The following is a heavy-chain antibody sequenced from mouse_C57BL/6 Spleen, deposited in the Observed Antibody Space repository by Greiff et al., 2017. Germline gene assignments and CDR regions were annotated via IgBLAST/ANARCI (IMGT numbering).Heavy chain of an antibody. CDR1: GFNIKDYY. Sequence: VQLKQSGAELVRPGASVKLSCTASGFNIKDYYMHWVKQRPEQGLEWIGRIDPEDGDTEYAPKFQGKATMTADTSSNTAYLQLSSLTSEDTAVYYCTTLTYYGSSYGYFDVWGTGTTVTVSS. CDR2: IDPEDGDT. CDR3: TTLTYYGSSYGYFDV. V-gene: IGHV14-1*01. J-gene: IGHJ1*03. D-gene: IGHD1-1*01.